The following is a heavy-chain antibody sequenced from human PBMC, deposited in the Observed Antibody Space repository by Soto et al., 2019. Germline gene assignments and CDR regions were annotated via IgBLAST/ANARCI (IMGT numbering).Heavy chain of an antibody. V-gene: IGHV3-33*01. CDR1: GFTFSSYG. D-gene: IGHD2-2*01. Sequence: QVQLVESGGGVVQPGRSLRLSCAASGFTFSSYGMHWVRQAPGKGLEWVAVIWYDGSNKYYADSVKGRFTISRDNSKNSLYLQMKSLRAEDKAVYYCARDSCSSRVGGWMDVWGQGTTVTVSS. J-gene: IGHJ6*01. CDR3: ARDSCSSRVGGWMDV. CDR2: IWYDGSNK.